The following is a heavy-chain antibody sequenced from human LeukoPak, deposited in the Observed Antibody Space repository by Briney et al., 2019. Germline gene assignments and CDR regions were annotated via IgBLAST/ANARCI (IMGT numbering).Heavy chain of an antibody. D-gene: IGHD6-13*01. J-gene: IGHJ4*02. CDR2: ISSSSSYI. Sequence: PGGSLRLSCAASGFTFSTYSMNWVRQAPGKGLEWVSSISSSSSYIYYADSVKGRFTISRDNSKNSLYLQMNSLRTEDTALYFCTKDSSSLWYFDFWGQGALVTVSS. CDR3: TKDSSSLWYFDF. CDR1: GFTFSTYS. V-gene: IGHV3-21*04.